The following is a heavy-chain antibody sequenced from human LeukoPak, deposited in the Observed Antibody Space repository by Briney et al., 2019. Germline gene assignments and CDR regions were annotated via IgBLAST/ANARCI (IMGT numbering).Heavy chain of an antibody. CDR1: GFTFSSYA. CDR3: AKEIGRPYYYDSSGYKGPFDY. J-gene: IGHJ4*02. CDR2: IGGTGVRT. V-gene: IGHV3-23*01. D-gene: IGHD3-22*01. Sequence: GGSLRLSCASSGFTFSSYAMSWVRQAPGKGLEWVSTIGGTGVRTYYADSVKGRFTISRDNSKNTLYLQINSLRAEDTAVYFCAKEIGRPYYYDSSGYKGPFDYWGQGTLVTVSS.